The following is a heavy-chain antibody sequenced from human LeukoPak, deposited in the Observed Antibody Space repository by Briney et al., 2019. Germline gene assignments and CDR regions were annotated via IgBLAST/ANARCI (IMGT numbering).Heavy chain of an antibody. CDR2: ISYDGSHK. D-gene: IGHD2-15*01. V-gene: IGHV3-30*04. CDR3: ARDPYCSGGSCYGAIDY. J-gene: IGHJ4*02. Sequence: GGSLRLSCEASGFTFSGKTMHWVRQAPGKGLEWVTLISYDGSHKYYADSVKGRFTISRDNSKNTLYLQMNSLRAEDTAVYYCARDPYCSGGSCYGAIDYWGQGTLVTVSS. CDR1: GFTFSGKT.